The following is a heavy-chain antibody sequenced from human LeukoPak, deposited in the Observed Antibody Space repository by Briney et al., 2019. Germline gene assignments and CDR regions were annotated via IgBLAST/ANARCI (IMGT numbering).Heavy chain of an antibody. D-gene: IGHD6-19*01. Sequence: PWETLSLTCTASGGSISGFCWSWIRQPAGKGLEWIGRICISESTNYNPSLESRVTMSEDTSQNQFSLRLTSVTAADTAVYYCARIRRDSGDWYADDYWGQRTPVTVSS. CDR2: ICISEST. CDR1: GGSISGFC. CDR3: ARIRRDSGDWYADDY. V-gene: IGHV4-4*07. J-gene: IGHJ4*02.